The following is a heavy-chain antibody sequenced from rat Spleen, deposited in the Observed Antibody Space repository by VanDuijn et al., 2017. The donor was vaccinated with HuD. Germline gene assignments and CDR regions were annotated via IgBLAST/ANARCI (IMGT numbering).Heavy chain of an antibody. Sequence: EVQLVESGGGLVQPGRSLKLSCVASGFTFSNYGIHWIRQAPTKGLEWVATISYDGSSTYYRDSVKGRFTISRDNAKSTLYLQMDSLRSEDTATYYCASHYGYNYGVMDAWGQGASVTVSS. CDR3: ASHYGYNYGVMDA. D-gene: IGHD1-9*01. CDR1: GFTFSNYG. J-gene: IGHJ4*01. CDR2: ISYDGSST. V-gene: IGHV5-29*01.